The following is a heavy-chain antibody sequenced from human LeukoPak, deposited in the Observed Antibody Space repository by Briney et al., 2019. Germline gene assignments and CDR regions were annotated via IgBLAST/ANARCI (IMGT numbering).Heavy chain of an antibody. V-gene: IGHV3-21*01. CDR1: GFTFSSYS. D-gene: IGHD6-13*01. Sequence: GGSLRLSCAASGFTFSSYSMNWVRQAPGKGLEWVSSISSSSSYIYYADSVKGRFTISRDNAKNSLYLQMNSLRAEDTAVYYCARGPQQLRKILNDYWGQGTLVTVSS. J-gene: IGHJ4*02. CDR2: ISSSSSYI. CDR3: ARGPQQLRKILNDY.